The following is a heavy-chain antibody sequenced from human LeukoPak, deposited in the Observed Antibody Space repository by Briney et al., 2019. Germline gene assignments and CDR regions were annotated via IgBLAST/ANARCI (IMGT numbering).Heavy chain of an antibody. CDR1: GYTFTGYY. V-gene: IGHV1-2*02. J-gene: IGHJ3*02. D-gene: IGHD2-8*01. CDR3: AIMGDTFVI. Sequence: ASVKVSCKASGYTFTGYYMHWVRQAPGQGLEWMGSINPDSGDTNYAQNLQGRVTMTRDTSINTAYLDLSRPRSDDTAVYYCAIMGDTFVIWGQGTKVTVSS. CDR2: INPDSGDT.